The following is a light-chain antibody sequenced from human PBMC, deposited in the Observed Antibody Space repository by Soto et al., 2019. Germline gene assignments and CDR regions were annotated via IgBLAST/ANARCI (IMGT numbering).Light chain of an antibody. Sequence: EIGLTQSPGTLSLSPGERATLSCRASQSVSTSYLASYQQKPGQTPRRLSYGASSRATGLPDRFSGSRSGTYFTRTLSRLATREFAVDYGQQYGSLFQTFGQETKLVIK. CDR3: QQYGSLFQT. CDR2: GAS. V-gene: IGKV3-20*01. CDR1: QSVSTSY. J-gene: IGKJ2*01.